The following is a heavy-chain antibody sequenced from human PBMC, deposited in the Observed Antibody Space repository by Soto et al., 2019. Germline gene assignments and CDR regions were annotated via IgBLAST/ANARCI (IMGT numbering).Heavy chain of an antibody. Sequence: PSETLSLTCAVYGGSFSGYYWSWIRQPPGKGLEWIGEINHSGSTNYNPSLKSRVTISVDTSKNQFSLKLSSVTAADTAVYYCATAPGEQQLVRRPNWFDPWGQGTLVTVS. CDR1: GGSFSGYY. CDR3: ATAPGEQQLVRRPNWFDP. D-gene: IGHD6-13*01. V-gene: IGHV4-34*01. J-gene: IGHJ5*02. CDR2: INHSGST.